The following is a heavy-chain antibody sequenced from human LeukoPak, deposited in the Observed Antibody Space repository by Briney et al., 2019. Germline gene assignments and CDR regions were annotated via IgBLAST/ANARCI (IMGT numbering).Heavy chain of an antibody. CDR1: GGSISSGGYS. Sequence: SQTLSLTCAVSGGSISSGGYSWSWIRQPPGKGLDWIGYIYHSGSTYYNPSLKSRVTISVDRSKNQFSLKLSSVTAADTAVYYCARAPYCGGDCYSGARFDPWGQGTLVTVSS. CDR2: IYHSGST. D-gene: IGHD2-21*02. CDR3: ARAPYCGGDCYSGARFDP. V-gene: IGHV4-30-2*01. J-gene: IGHJ5*02.